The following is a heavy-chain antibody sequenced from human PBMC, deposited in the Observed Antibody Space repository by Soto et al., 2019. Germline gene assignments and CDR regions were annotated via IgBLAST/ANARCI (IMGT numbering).Heavy chain of an antibody. CDR2: IWYDGNNK. J-gene: IGHJ6*02. CDR1: GFTFSSYG. D-gene: IGHD6-19*01. CDR3: ARAYSSGRDIYYYYGMDV. V-gene: IGHV3-33*01. Sequence: QVQLVESGGGVVQPGRSLRLSCAASGFTFSSYGMHWVRQAPGKGLEWVAVIWYDGNNKYYADSVKGRFTISRDNSKSTLYLQMNSLRVEDTAVYYCARAYSSGRDIYYYYGMDVWGQGTTVTVSS.